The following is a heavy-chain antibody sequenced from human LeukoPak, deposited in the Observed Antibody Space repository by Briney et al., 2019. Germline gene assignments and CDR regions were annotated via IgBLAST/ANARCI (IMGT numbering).Heavy chain of an antibody. CDR3: AKELYHHGLFDWLFDY. Sequence: PGGSLRLSCAASGLIFDDYTMHWVRQAPGKGLEWVSLISRNGAVTKYADSVRGRFTVSRDNSKNSLYLQMNSLRAEDSAVYYCAKELYHHGLFDWLFDYWGQGTLVTVSS. CDR1: GLIFDDYT. D-gene: IGHD3-9*01. CDR2: ISRNGAVT. J-gene: IGHJ4*02. V-gene: IGHV3-43*01.